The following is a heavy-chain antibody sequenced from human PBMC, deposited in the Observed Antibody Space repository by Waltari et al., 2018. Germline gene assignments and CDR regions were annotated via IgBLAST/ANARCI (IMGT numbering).Heavy chain of an antibody. CDR2: IYYSGST. CDR3: VSGSGRLHYYYYYMDV. J-gene: IGHJ6*03. V-gene: IGHV4-39*01. Sequence: QLQLQESGPGLVKPSETLSLTCTVSGGSISSSSYYWGWIRQPPGKGLEWIGSIYYSGSTYYNPSLKSRVTISVDTSKNQFSLKLSSVTAADTAVYYCVSGSGRLHYYYYYMDVWGKGTTVTVSS. D-gene: IGHD3-10*01. CDR1: GGSISSSSYY.